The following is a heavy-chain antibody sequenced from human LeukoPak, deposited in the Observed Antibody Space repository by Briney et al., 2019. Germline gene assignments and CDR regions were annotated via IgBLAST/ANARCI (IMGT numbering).Heavy chain of an antibody. V-gene: IGHV4-34*01. Sequence: PSETLSLTCAVYGGSFSGYYWSWIRQPPGKGLEWIGEINHSGSTNYNPSLKSRVTISVDTSKNQLSLKLSSVTAADTAVYYCARGPYSSSSDWFDPWGQGTLVTVSS. CDR2: INHSGST. CDR3: ARGPYSSSSDWFDP. CDR1: GGSFSGYY. D-gene: IGHD6-6*01. J-gene: IGHJ5*02.